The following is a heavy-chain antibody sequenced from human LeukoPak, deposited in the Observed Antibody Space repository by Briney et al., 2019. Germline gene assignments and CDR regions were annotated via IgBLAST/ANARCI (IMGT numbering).Heavy chain of an antibody. Sequence: GGSLRLPCAASRFTFSSYAMSWVRQAPGKGLEWVSAISGSGGSTYYADSVKGRFTISRDNSKNTLYLQMNSLRAEDTAVYYCAKVPGGATIDYWGQGTLVTVSS. CDR2: ISGSGGST. D-gene: IGHD1-26*01. CDR1: RFTFSSYA. CDR3: AKVPGGATIDY. V-gene: IGHV3-23*01. J-gene: IGHJ4*02.